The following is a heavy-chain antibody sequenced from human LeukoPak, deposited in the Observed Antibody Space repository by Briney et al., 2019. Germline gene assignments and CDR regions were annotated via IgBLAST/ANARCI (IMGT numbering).Heavy chain of an antibody. J-gene: IGHJ5*02. Sequence: GGSLRLSCAASGFTFSSYGMHWVRQAPGTGLEWVAFIRSDGSNKNYADSVKGRFTISRDNSKNTLYLQMDSLRPDDTAVYYCAKDYSKTSYYGSGTYYRPNWFDPWGQGTLVTVSS. CDR1: GFTFSSYG. D-gene: IGHD3-10*01. V-gene: IGHV3-30*02. CDR2: IRSDGSNK. CDR3: AKDYSKTSYYGSGTYYRPNWFDP.